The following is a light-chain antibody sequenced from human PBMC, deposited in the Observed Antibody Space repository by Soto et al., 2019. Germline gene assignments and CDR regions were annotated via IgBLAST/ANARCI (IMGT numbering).Light chain of an antibody. CDR2: AVS. V-gene: IGKV3-15*01. Sequence: EIMMTQSPGTLSASPGERATLSCRASQSVSSNLAWYQQKPGQAPRLLIYAVSTRATGITARFSGSGSGTEFTLTISSLQSEDLAVYDCQQYNNWPLMFGQGTKVEIK. CDR3: QQYNNWPLM. CDR1: QSVSSN. J-gene: IGKJ1*01.